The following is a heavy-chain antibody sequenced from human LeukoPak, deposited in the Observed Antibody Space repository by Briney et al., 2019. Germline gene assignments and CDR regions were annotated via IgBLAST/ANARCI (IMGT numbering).Heavy chain of an antibody. CDR2: IYHSGST. V-gene: IGHV4-38-2*01. J-gene: IGHJ4*02. Sequence: PSETLSLTCGVSGYSISSGYYWGWIRQPPGKGLEWIGSIYHSGSTYYNPSLKSRVTISVDTSKNQFSLKLSSVTAADTAVYYCARHVQKHDYVWGEYYFDYWGQGTLVTVSS. CDR1: GYSISSGYY. CDR3: ARHVQKHDYVWGEYYFDY. D-gene: IGHD3-16*01.